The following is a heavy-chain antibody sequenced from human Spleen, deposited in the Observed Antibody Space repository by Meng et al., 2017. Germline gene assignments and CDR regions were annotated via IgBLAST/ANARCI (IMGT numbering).Heavy chain of an antibody. CDR1: GGSFRGYY. CDR3: ARGPTTMAHDFDY. Sequence: QVQLQQWGAGLLKPSETLSLTCAVYGGSFRGYYWSWIRQPPGKGLEWIGEINHSGSTNYNPSLKSRVTISLDTSKNQFSLKLTSLTAADTAVYYCARGPTTMAHDFDYWGQGTLVTVSS. CDR2: INHSGST. J-gene: IGHJ4*02. D-gene: IGHD4-11*01. V-gene: IGHV4-34*01.